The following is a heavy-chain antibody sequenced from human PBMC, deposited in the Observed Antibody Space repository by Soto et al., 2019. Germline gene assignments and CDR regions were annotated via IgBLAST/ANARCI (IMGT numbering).Heavy chain of an antibody. V-gene: IGHV3-11*06. CDR3: VKSGDNYNLLDY. CDR2: SSNSGSFT. CDR1: GFTLSDHY. J-gene: IGHJ4*02. Sequence: PGGSLRLSCAASGFTLSDHYISWSRQAPGKGLEWIGYSSNSGSFTRYADSVKGRFSISRDSAKSSLYLQISSLRGDDTATYYCVKSGDNYNLLDYWGQGTPVTVSS. D-gene: IGHD1-1*01.